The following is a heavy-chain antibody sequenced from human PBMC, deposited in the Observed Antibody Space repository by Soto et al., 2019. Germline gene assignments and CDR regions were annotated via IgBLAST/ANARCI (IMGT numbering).Heavy chain of an antibody. D-gene: IGHD3-22*01. Sequence: QVQLVQSGAEVKKPGASVKVSCKASAYTFSWVRQAPGQGLEWMVWISAYNGNTKYAQTFQGRVTKATDTSTGTAYMKLTSLRSDDTAVYYCARKNDRRIYYYYAMDVWGQGTTVTDSS. J-gene: IGHJ6*02. CDR1: AYT. CDR3: ARKNDRRIYYYYAMDV. CDR2: ISAYNGNT. V-gene: IGHV1-18*01.